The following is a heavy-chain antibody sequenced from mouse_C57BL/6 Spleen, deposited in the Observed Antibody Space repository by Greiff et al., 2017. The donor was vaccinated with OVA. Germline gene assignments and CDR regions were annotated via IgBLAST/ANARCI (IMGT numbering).Heavy chain of an antibody. V-gene: IGHV5-17*01. CDR1: GFTFSDYG. J-gene: IGHJ4*01. CDR3: ARRQPYAMDY. Sequence: EVKLEESGGGLVKPGGSLKLSCAASGFTFSDYGMHWVRQAPEKGLEWVAYISSGSSTIYSADTVKGRFTISRDNAKNTLFLQKTSLRSEDTAMYYCARRQPYAMDYWGQGTSVTVSS. D-gene: IGHD3-2*01. CDR2: ISSGSSTI.